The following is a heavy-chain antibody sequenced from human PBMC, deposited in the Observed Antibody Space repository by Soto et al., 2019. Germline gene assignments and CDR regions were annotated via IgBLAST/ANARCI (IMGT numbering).Heavy chain of an antibody. V-gene: IGHV1-69*01. CDR1: RGTFSSYA. CDR3: ARDGSYGSFGLMGYFDY. CDR2: IIPIFGTA. Sequence: QVQLVQSGAEVKKPGSSVKVSCKASRGTFSSYAISWVRQAPGQGLEWMGGIIPIFGTANYAQKFQGRVTITADEFTSTAYMELSSLRSEDTAVYYCARDGSYGSFGLMGYFDYWGQGTLVTVSS. J-gene: IGHJ4*02. D-gene: IGHD5-18*01.